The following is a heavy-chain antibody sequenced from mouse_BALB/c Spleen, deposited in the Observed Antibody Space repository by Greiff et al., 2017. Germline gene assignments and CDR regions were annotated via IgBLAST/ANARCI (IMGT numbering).Heavy chain of an antibody. Sequence: EVNLVESGGGLVQPGGSRKLSCAASGFTFSSFGMHWVRQAPEKGLEWVAYISSGSSTIYYADTVKGRFTISRDNPKNTLFLQMTSLRSEDTAMYYCARDRNYFDYWGQGTTLTVSS. CDR1: GFTFSSFG. V-gene: IGHV5-17*02. J-gene: IGHJ2*01. CDR3: ARDRNYFDY. CDR2: ISSGSSTI.